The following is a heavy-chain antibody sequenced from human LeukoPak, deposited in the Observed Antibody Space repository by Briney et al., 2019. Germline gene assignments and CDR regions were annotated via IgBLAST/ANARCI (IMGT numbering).Heavy chain of an antibody. J-gene: IGHJ4*02. Sequence: GSLRLSCAASGFTFTTYTMHWVRQAPGKGLESVSYIDSSSNTIYYADSVEGRFTISRDNAKNSLYLQMNSLRAEDTAVYYCARGSEWASGVSDYWGQGTLATVSS. V-gene: IGHV3-48*04. CDR2: IDSSSNTI. D-gene: IGHD3-3*01. CDR3: ARGSEWASGVSDY. CDR1: GFTFTTYT.